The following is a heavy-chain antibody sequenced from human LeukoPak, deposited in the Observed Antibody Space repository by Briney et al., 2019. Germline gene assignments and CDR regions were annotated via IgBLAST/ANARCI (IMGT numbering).Heavy chain of an antibody. V-gene: IGHV3-48*04. D-gene: IGHD3-16*01. CDR2: ITGSGSTT. J-gene: IGHJ6*02. CDR1: GFSFSSSW. CDR3: ARSYYYHGMDV. Sequence: GGSLRLSCVASGFSFSSSWMNWVRQAPGKGLEWISYITGSGSTTYYADSVKGRFTISRDNAKNSLYLQMNSLRAEDTAVYYCARSYYYHGMDVWGQGTTVTVSS.